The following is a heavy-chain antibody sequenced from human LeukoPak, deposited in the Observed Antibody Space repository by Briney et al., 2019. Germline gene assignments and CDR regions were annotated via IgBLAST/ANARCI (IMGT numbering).Heavy chain of an antibody. CDR3: ARGGYYYGSGSYYTDY. V-gene: IGHV4-34*01. J-gene: IGHJ4*02. D-gene: IGHD3-10*01. CDR2: INHSGSN. CDR1: GGSFSGYY. Sequence: SETLSLTCAVYGGSFSGYYWSWIRQPPGKGLEWIGEINHSGSNNYNPSLKSRVTISVETSKNQFSLKLSSVTAADTAVYYCARGGYYYGSGSYYTDYWGQGTLVTVSS.